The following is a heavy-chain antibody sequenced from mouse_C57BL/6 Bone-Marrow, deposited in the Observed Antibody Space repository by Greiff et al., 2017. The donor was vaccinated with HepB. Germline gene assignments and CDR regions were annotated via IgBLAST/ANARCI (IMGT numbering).Heavy chain of an antibody. V-gene: IGHV1-42*01. CDR1: GYSFTGYY. D-gene: IGHD2-4*01. CDR3: ARGRLRVDGFAY. CDR2: INPSTGGT. Sequence: VQLQQSGPELVKPGASVKISCKASGYSFTGYYMYWVKQSPEKSLEWIGEINPSTGGTTYNQKFKAKATLTVDKSSSTAYMQLNSLTSEDSAVYYCARGRLRVDGFAYWGQGTLVTVSA. J-gene: IGHJ3*01.